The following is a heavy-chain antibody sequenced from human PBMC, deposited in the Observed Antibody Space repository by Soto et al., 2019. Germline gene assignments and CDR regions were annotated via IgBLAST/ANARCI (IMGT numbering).Heavy chain of an antibody. Sequence: TLSLTSPVARGSMSSGGYYWSWIRQHPGRGLEWIGYIYYSGSTYYNPSLKSRVIFSVDTSQNQFSLKLNSVTAADTAIYYCARMAERGLQLAGDFDYRGQDTVVTVS. J-gene: IGHJ4*02. CDR2: IYYSGST. CDR3: ARMAERGLQLAGDFDY. V-gene: IGHV4-31*03. D-gene: IGHD4-4*01. CDR1: RGSMSSGGYY.